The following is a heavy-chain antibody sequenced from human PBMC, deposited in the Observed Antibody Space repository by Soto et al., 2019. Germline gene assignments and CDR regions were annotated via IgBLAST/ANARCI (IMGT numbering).Heavy chain of an antibody. D-gene: IGHD6-19*01. Sequence: GGSLRLSCTASGFTFGDYAMSWFRQAPGKGLEWVGFIRSKAYGGTTEYAASVKGRFTISRDDSKSIAYLQMNSLKTEDTAVYYCTRAPRREGSGWYVDYWGQGTLVTVSS. CDR3: TRAPRREGSGWYVDY. V-gene: IGHV3-49*03. CDR2: IRSKAYGGTT. CDR1: GFTFGDYA. J-gene: IGHJ4*02.